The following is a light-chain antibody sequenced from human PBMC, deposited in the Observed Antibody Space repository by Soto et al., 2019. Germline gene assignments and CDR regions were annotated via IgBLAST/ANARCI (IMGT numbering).Light chain of an antibody. J-gene: IGKJ2*01. CDR1: QSVTSSY. Sequence: EIVLTQSPGTLSLSPGERATLSCRASQSVTSSYLAWYQQKPGQAPRLLIYGASSRATGIPDRFSGSGSGTDFNLTINRLKPEDFAVYYCQQYGSSPRTFGQGTKLEIK. V-gene: IGKV3-20*01. CDR2: GAS. CDR3: QQYGSSPRT.